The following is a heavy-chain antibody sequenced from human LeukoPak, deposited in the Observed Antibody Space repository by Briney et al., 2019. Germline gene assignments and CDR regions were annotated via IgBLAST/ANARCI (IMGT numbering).Heavy chain of an antibody. D-gene: IGHD1-26*01. V-gene: IGHV1-69*05. CDR3: ASGDEGAADAFDI. CDR2: IIPIFGTA. Sequence: GASVKVSCKASGGTFSSYAISWVRQAPGQELEWMGGIIPIFGTANYAQKFQGRVTITTDESTSTAYMELSSLRSEDTAVYYCASGDEGAADAFDIWGQGTMVTVSS. CDR1: GGTFSSYA. J-gene: IGHJ3*02.